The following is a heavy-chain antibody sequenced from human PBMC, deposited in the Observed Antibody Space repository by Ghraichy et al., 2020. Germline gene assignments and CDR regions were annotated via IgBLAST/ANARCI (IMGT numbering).Heavy chain of an antibody. J-gene: IGHJ3*02. V-gene: IGHV4-59*08. CDR1: GGSIRSYY. D-gene: IGHD5-18*01. Sequence: SETLSLVCNVSGGSIRSYYWSWIRQPPGKRLEWIGYMYYGGSTAYNPPLKSRVTLSGDTSKNQFSLNLRSVTAADTAVYFCARHQGIRNGFDIWGRGTMVTVSS. CDR3: ARHQGIRNGFDI. CDR2: MYYGGST.